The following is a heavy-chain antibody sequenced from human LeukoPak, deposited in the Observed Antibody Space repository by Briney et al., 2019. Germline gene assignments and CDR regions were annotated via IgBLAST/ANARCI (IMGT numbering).Heavy chain of an antibody. V-gene: IGHV4-34*01. Sequence: SETLSLTCAVYGGSFSGYYWSWIRQPPGKGLEWIGEINHSGSTNYNPSLKSRVTISVDTSKNQFSLKLISVTAADTAVYYCARGAIPTVTDWGQGTLVTVSS. J-gene: IGHJ4*02. CDR1: GGSFSGYY. CDR2: INHSGST. CDR3: ARGAIPTVTD. D-gene: IGHD4-17*01.